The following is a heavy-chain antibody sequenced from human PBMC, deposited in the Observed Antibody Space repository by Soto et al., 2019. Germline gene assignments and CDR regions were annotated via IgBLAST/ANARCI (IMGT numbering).Heavy chain of an antibody. J-gene: IGHJ4*02. CDR3: AKGKPSITMIVVVTPFDY. CDR2: IYSGGST. D-gene: IGHD3-22*01. CDR1: WVTGNSNY. Sequence: GFPGIPRSASWVTGNSNYMRWGRHAPGEGLEWVSVIYSGGSTYYADSVKGRFTISRDNSKNTLYLQMNSLRAEDTAVYYCAKGKPSITMIVVVTPFDYWGQGTLVTVSS. V-gene: IGHV3-53*01.